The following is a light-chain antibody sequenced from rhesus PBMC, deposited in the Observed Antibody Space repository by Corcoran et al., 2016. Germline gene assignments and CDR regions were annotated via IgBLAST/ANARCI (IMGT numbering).Light chain of an antibody. J-gene: IGKJ4*01. CDR3: LQHNSYPLT. V-gene: IGKV1-28*01. CDR2: AAS. CDR1: QGISRF. Sequence: DIQMTQSPSSLSASVGDTVTITCRASQGISRFLNWFQQKTGTAPKLLIYAASSLESGVPARFSGCGSRTEFTLTISSLQPEDFAAYCCLQHNSYPLTFGGGTKVEIK.